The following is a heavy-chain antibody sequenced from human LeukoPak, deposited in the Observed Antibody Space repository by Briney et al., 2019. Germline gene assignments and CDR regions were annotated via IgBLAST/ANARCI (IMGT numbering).Heavy chain of an antibody. CDR1: GYSFTSYW. V-gene: IGHV5-51*01. J-gene: IGHJ5*02. Sequence: GESLKISCKGCGYSFTSYWIGWVRQMPGKGLEWMGIIYPGDSDTRYSPSFQGQVTISADKSISTAYLQWSSLKASDTAMYYCARSIGSSWTYNWSDPCGQGTLVTVSS. CDR2: IYPGDSDT. D-gene: IGHD6-13*01. CDR3: ARSIGSSWTYNWSDP.